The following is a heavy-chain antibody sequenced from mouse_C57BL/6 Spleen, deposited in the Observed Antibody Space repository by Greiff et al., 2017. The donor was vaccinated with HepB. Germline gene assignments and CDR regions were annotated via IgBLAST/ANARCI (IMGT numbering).Heavy chain of an antibody. D-gene: IGHD2-1*01. CDR1: GYTFTSYG. Sequence: VQLQQSGAELARPGASVKLSCKASGYTFTSYGISWVKQRTGQGLEWIGEIYPRSGNTYYNEKFKGKATLTADKSSSTAYMELRSLTSEDSAVYFCARSEDGKGYWGQGTTLTVSS. V-gene: IGHV1-81*01. CDR3: ARSEDGKGY. J-gene: IGHJ2*01. CDR2: IYPRSGNT.